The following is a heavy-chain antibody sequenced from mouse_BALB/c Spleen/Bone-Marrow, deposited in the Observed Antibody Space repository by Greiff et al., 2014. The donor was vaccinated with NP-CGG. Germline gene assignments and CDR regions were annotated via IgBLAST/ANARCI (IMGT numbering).Heavy chain of an antibody. D-gene: IGHD3-2*02. CDR1: GFNIKDTY. Sequence: EVHLVESGAELVKPGASAKLSCTASGFNIKDTYMHWVKQRPEQGLEWIGRIDPANGNTKSDPKFQGKATITADTSSNTAYLQLSSLTSEDTAVYYCAREATYAMDYWGQGTSVTVSS. V-gene: IGHV14-3*02. CDR2: IDPANGNT. CDR3: AREATYAMDY. J-gene: IGHJ4*01.